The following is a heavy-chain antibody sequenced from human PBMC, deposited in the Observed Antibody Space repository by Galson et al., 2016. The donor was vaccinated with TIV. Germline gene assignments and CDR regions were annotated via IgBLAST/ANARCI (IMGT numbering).Heavy chain of an antibody. D-gene: IGHD5-18*01. V-gene: IGHV1-69*13. CDR3: AISSRGDRYGPTNLFHP. Sequence: SVKVSCKASGDTFNSYAINWVRQAPGQGLEWVGRALPMFGTSNYAEEFQDRVTITADESMSTAYMELSSLTSDDTAVYYCAISSRGDRYGPTNLFHPWGQGTLVTVSS. CDR1: GDTFNSYA. J-gene: IGHJ5*02. CDR2: ALPMFGTS.